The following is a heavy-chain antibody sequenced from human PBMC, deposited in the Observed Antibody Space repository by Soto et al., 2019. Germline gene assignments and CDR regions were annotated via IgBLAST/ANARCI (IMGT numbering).Heavy chain of an antibody. CDR3: AFGYCSGTSCSYYFYGMDV. V-gene: IGHV1-69*13. J-gene: IGHJ6*02. Sequence: ASVKVSCKGSGGTFSTYAVSWVLQAPGQGLEWMGGIIHMFATTNYAQKFQGGVTITADESTTTTYMELSSLRSEDTAVYYCAFGYCSGTSCSYYFYGMDVWGQGTTVTVSS. CDR2: IIHMFATT. D-gene: IGHD2-2*03. CDR1: GGTFSTYA.